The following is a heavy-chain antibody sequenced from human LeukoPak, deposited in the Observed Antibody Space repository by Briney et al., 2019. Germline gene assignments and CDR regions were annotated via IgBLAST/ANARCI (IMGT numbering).Heavy chain of an antibody. J-gene: IGHJ4*02. CDR1: GGSVSSSIYH. Sequence: SETLSLTCTVSGGSVSSSIYHWFWIRQPPGKGLEWIGYIYYSGSTNYNPSLKSRVTISVDTSKNQFSLKLSSVTAADTAVYYCARGDILTGSPFDYWGQGTLVTVSS. V-gene: IGHV4-61*01. CDR2: IYYSGST. D-gene: IGHD3-9*01. CDR3: ARGDILTGSPFDY.